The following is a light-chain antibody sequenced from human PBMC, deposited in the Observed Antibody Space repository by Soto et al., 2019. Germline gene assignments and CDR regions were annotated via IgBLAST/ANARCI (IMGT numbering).Light chain of an antibody. CDR3: SSYTTTSTLV. CDR1: NRDVGSYNL. J-gene: IGLJ3*02. CDR2: EVR. V-gene: IGLV2-14*01. Sequence: QSVLTQPASVSGSPGQPITIACTGTNRDVGSYNLVSWYQQRPGEAPKLIMSEVRNRPSGISYRFTGSKSGNTASLTISGLQAEDEADYYCSSYTTTSTLVFGGGTKLTVL.